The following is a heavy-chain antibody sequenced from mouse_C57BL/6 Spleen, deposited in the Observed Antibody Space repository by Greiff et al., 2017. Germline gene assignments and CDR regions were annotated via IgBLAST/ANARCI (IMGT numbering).Heavy chain of an antibody. V-gene: IGHV5-9*01. CDR3: ARQGAYSMDY. CDR2: ISGGGGNT. Sequence: EVKLVESGGGLVKPGGSLKLSCAASGFTFSSYTMSWVRQTPEKRLEWVATISGGGGNTYYPDSVKGRFTISRDNAKNTLYLQMRRLRSVDTALYCCARQGAYSMDYWGQGTSGTVSS. J-gene: IGHJ4*01. CDR1: GFTFSSYT.